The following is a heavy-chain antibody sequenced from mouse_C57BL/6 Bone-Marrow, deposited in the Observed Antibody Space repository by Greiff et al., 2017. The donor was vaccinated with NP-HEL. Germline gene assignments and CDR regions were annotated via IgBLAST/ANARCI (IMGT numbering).Heavy chain of an antibody. D-gene: IGHD2-5*01. CDR2: ISSGGSYP. CDR1: GFTFSRYG. CDR3: ARHYYSNYFDY. V-gene: IGHV5-6*01. Sequence: EVQLVESGGDLVKPGGSLKLSCAASGFTFSRYGMSWVRQTPDKRLEWVATISSGGSYPYYPDSVKGRFPISRDNAKNTLYLQMSSLKSEDTAMYYCARHYYSNYFDYWGQGTTLTVSS. J-gene: IGHJ2*01.